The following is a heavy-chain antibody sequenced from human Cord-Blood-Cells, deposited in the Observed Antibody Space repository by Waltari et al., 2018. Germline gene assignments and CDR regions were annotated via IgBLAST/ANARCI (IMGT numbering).Heavy chain of an antibody. J-gene: IGHJ4*02. D-gene: IGHD6-6*01. Sequence: QLQLQESGPGLVKPSEPLPIPCPVSGGSISSSSYYWGWIRRPPGKGLEWIGSIYYSGSTYYNPSLKSRVTISVDTSKNQFSLKLSSVTAADTAVYYCARSRNFDYWGQGTLVTVSS. CDR2: IYYSGST. CDR1: GGSISSSSYY. V-gene: IGHV4-39*01. CDR3: ARSRNFDY.